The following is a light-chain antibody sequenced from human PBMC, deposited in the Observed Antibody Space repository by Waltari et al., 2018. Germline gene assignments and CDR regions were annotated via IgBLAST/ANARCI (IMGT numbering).Light chain of an antibody. CDR1: QSVSRN. V-gene: IGKV3-15*01. Sequence: EIVMAQSPGTLSVSPGERVTLSCRASQSVSRNLAWYQQRPGQAPRLLVYGASTRATGVPASFSGSGSGTDFTLTIRSLQSEDFVIYFCQQYNSWPYTFGQGTKLEMK. J-gene: IGKJ2*01. CDR2: GAS. CDR3: QQYNSWPYT.